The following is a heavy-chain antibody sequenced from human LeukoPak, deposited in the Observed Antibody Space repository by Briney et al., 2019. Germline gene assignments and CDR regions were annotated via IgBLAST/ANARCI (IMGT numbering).Heavy chain of an antibody. CDR1: GGSISSYY. Sequence: SETLSLTCTVSGGSISSYYWSWIRQPAGKGLEWIGRIYTSGSTNYNPSLKSRVTMSVDTSKNQFSLKLSSVTAADTAVYYCARGYCSSTSCYPPGIWGQGTMVTVSS. J-gene: IGHJ3*02. CDR2: IYTSGST. D-gene: IGHD2-2*01. CDR3: ARGYCSSTSCYPPGI. V-gene: IGHV4-4*07.